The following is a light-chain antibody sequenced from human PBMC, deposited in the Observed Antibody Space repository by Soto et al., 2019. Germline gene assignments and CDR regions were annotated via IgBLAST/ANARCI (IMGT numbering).Light chain of an antibody. CDR1: SSDVGAYIY. V-gene: IGLV2-8*01. Sequence: QSALTQPPSASGSPGQSVTISCTGTSSDVGAYIYVSWYQQHPGTAPKLMIYEVSMRPAGVPDRFSGSRSGNTASLTVSVRQAEDEGDCYFTGFGGSNKYLVFGGGTK. J-gene: IGLJ2*01. CDR2: EVS. CDR3: TGFGGSNKYLV.